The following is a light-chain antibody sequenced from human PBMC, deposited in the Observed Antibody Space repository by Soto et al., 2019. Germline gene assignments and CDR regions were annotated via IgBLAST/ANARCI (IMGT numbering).Light chain of an antibody. CDR2: RDD. CDR1: ISNIGSKY. CDR3: AAWDDSLNAWV. V-gene: IGLV1-47*01. Sequence: QSVLTQPPSASTTAGQRVTIFCSGGISNIGSKYVYWYQHLPGAAPKLLIYRDDQRPSGVPDRFSGSKSGTSASLAISGLRSEDEADYYCAAWDDSLNAWVFGGGTKLTVL. J-gene: IGLJ3*02.